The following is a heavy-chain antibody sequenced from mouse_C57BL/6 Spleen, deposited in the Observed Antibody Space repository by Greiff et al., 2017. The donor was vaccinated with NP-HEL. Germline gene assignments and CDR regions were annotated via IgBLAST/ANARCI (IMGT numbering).Heavy chain of an antibody. D-gene: IGHD1-1*01. CDR2: IYPGNSDT. CDR1: GYTFTSYW. V-gene: IGHV1-5*01. J-gene: IGHJ2*01. Sequence: EVQLQQPGAELVKPGASVKMSCKTSGYTFTSYWMHWVKQRPGQGLEWIGAIYPGNSDTSYNQKFKGKAKLTAVTSASTAYMELSSLTNEDSAVYYCTRSDYGSYYFDDWGQGTTLTVSS. CDR3: TRSDYGSYYFDD.